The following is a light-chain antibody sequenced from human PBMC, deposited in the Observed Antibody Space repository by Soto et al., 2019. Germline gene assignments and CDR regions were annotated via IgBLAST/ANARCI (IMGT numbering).Light chain of an antibody. CDR2: DAS. CDR3: QQRSNWPVT. CDR1: QSVSSY. J-gene: IGKJ1*01. Sequence: EMVRTQSPGTLSLSPGERATLSCRASQSVSSYLAWYQQKPGQAPRLLIYDASTRATGISARFSGSGSGTDFTLTISSLEPEDFAVYYCQQRSNWPVTFGQGTKVDIK. V-gene: IGKV3-11*01.